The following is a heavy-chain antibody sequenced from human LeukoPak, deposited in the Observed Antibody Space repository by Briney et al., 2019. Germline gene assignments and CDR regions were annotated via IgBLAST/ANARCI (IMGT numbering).Heavy chain of an antibody. V-gene: IGHV1-18*01. J-gene: IGHJ4*02. CDR1: GYTLTSYG. D-gene: IGHD3-22*01. CDR3: ARVGYDYDSSGYYYYFDY. Sequence: GASVKVSCKASGYTLTSYGISWVRQAPGQGLEWMGWISVYNDNTNYAQKLQGRVTMTTDTSTSTAYMELSSLRSEDTAVYYCARVGYDYDSSGYYYYFDYWGQGTLVTVSP. CDR2: ISVYNDNT.